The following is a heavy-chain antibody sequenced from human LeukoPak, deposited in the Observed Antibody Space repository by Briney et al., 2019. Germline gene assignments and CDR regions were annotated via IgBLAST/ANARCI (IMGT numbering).Heavy chain of an antibody. CDR2: IYYSGST. J-gene: IGHJ5*02. CDR3: ARDVPYSSGPTLYNWFDP. Sequence: YPSETLSLTCTVSGASVSSGSYYWSWIRQPPGNGLEWIGYIYYSGSTNYNPALKSRVTISVDTSKNQFSLKLSSVTAADTAVYYCARDVPYSSGPTLYNWFDPWGQGTLVTVSS. D-gene: IGHD6-19*01. V-gene: IGHV4-61*01. CDR1: GASVSSGSYY.